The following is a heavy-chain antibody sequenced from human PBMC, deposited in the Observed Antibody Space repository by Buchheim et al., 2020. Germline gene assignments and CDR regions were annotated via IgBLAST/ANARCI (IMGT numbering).Heavy chain of an antibody. CDR1: GYTFTGYY. Sequence: QVQLVQSGAEVKKPGASVKVSCKASGYTFTGYYMHWVRQAPGQGLEWMGRINPNSGGTTYAQKFQGRVTMTRDTSISTAYMELSRLRADDTAVYDCARARQGIAAAGRSPIDYWGQGTL. J-gene: IGHJ4*02. D-gene: IGHD6-13*01. CDR2: INPNSGGT. CDR3: ARARQGIAAAGRSPIDY. V-gene: IGHV1-2*06.